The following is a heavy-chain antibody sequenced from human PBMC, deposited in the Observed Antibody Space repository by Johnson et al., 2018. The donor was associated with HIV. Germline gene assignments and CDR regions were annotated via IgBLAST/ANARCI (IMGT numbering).Heavy chain of an antibody. J-gene: IGHJ3*02. CDR1: GFTFSSYD. D-gene: IGHD2-2*01. V-gene: IGHV3-13*01. CDR2: IGTAGDT. Sequence: VYLVESGGGLVQPGGSLRLSCAASGFTFSSYDMHWVRQATGKGLEWVSAIGTAGDTYYPGSVKGRFTISRENAKNSLYLQMNSLRAGDTAVYYCARQVYCSSTSCSSAFDIWGQGTVVTVSS. CDR3: ARQVYCSSTSCSSAFDI.